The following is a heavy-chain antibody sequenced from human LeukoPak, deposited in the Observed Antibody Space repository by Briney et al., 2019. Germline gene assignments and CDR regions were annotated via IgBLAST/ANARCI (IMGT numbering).Heavy chain of an antibody. CDR1: GFTFSNAW. V-gene: IGHV3-15*07. CDR3: TTGECSSTSCYARPYYYGMDV. CDR2: IKSKTDGGTT. Sequence: GGSLRLSCAASGFTFSNAWMNWVRQAPGKGLEWVGRIKSKTDGGTTDYAAPVKGRFTISRDDSKNTLYLQMNSLKTEDTAVYYCTTGECSSTSCYARPYYYGMDVWGQGTTVTVSS. J-gene: IGHJ6*02. D-gene: IGHD2-2*01.